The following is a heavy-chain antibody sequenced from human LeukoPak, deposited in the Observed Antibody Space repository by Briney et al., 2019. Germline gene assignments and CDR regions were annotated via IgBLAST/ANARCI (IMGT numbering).Heavy chain of an antibody. D-gene: IGHD4/OR15-4a*01. CDR3: ARVGAQRGWYFDY. J-gene: IGHJ4*02. Sequence: PGGSLRLSCAASGFTFSSYEMNWVRQAPGKGLVWVSYISSSGSTIYYADSVKGRFTISRDNAKNSLYLQMNSLRAEDTAVYYCARVGAQRGWYFDYWGQGTLVTVSS. CDR1: GFTFSSYE. CDR2: ISSSGSTI. V-gene: IGHV3-48*03.